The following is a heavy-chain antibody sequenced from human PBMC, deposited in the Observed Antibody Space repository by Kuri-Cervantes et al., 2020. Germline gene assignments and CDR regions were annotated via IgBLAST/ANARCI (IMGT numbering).Heavy chain of an antibody. CDR3: ARSLLWFGESHFDY. J-gene: IGHJ4*02. CDR2: ISAYNGNT. V-gene: IGHV1-18*01. D-gene: IGHD3-10*01. Sequence: ASVKVSCKASGYTFTSYGISWVRQAPGQGLEWMGWISAYNGNTNYAQKFQGRVTMTRDTSISTAYMELSRLRSDDTAVYYCARSLLWFGESHFDYWGQGTLVTVSS. CDR1: GYTFTSYG.